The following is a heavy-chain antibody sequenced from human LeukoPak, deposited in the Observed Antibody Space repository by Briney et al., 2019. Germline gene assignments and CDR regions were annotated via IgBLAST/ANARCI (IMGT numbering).Heavy chain of an antibody. CDR2: INHSGST. V-gene: IGHV4-34*01. CDR1: GGSFSGYY. CDR3: AREVVPAGHFDY. J-gene: IGHJ4*02. Sequence: SETLSLTCAVYGGSFSGYYWSWIRQPPGKGLEWIGEINHSGSTNYNPSLKSRVTISVDTSKNQFSLKLSSVTAADTAVYYCAREVVPAGHFDYWGQGTLVTVSS. D-gene: IGHD2-2*01.